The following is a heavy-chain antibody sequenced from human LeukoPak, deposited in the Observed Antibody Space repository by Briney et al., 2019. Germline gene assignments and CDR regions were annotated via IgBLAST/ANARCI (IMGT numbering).Heavy chain of an antibody. D-gene: IGHD3-22*01. CDR2: IYYSGST. CDR3: AREGLDPYYYDSSGYPQHYYFDY. Sequence: SETLSLTCTVSGGSISSGDYYWSWIRQPPGKGLEWIGYIYYSGSTYYNPSLKSRVTISVDTSKSQFSLKLSSVTAADTAVYYCAREGLDPYYYDSSGYPQHYYFDYWGQGTLVTVSS. J-gene: IGHJ4*02. CDR1: GGSISSGDYY. V-gene: IGHV4-30-4*01.